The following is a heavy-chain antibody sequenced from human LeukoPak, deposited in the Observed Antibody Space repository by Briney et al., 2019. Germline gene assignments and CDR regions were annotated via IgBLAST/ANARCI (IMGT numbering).Heavy chain of an antibody. D-gene: IGHD3-16*01. CDR3: ARDGFGTGSN. J-gene: IGHJ4*02. CDR1: GLTFSSYW. Sequence: PGGSLRLSCAASGLTFSSYWMNWARQAPGKGLEWVASINHNGNVNYYVDSVKGRFTISRDNAKNSLYLQMNTLRADDTAVYYCARDGFGTGSNWGQGTLVTVSS. V-gene: IGHV3-7*03. CDR2: INHNGNVN.